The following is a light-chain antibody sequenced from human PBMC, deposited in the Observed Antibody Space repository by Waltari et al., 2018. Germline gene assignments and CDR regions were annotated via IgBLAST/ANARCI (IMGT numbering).Light chain of an antibody. V-gene: IGLV3-1*01. J-gene: IGLJ1*01. Sequence: SYALTQPPSVSVSPGQAVSITCSGKKLGDKYVNWYQQKAGQSPVLVIYEDTKRPSGIPGRLSASNSGNTATLTISETQAMDEADYYCQTWDSSSYVFGTGTTVTVL. CDR1: KLGDKY. CDR2: EDT. CDR3: QTWDSSSYV.